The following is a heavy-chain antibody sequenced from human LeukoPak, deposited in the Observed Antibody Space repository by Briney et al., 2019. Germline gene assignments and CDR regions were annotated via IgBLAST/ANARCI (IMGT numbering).Heavy chain of an antibody. CDR3: TTEGCLSTRCYTPNAFDI. CDR1: GFSFTNAW. V-gene: IGHV3-15*01. D-gene: IGHD2-2*02. Sequence: PRGSLRLSCAASGFSFTNAWMSWVRQAPGKGLEWVGRIKSKNNGGTTDYATPVKGRFTISRDDSKNTLYLEMDSLKTEDTAVYYCTTEGCLSTRCYTPNAFDIWGPGTVVTVSS. J-gene: IGHJ3*02. CDR2: IKSKNNGGTT.